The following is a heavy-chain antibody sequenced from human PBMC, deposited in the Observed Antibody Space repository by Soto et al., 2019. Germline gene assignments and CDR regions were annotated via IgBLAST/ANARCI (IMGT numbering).Heavy chain of an antibody. D-gene: IGHD6-13*01. CDR1: GFTFSSYC. Sequence: GGSLRLSGAASGFTFSSYCIHWVRQAPCKGLEWVAVIWYDGINKYYADSVKGRFTISRDNSKNMLYLQMNSLRAEDTAVYYCARGLSHSWPSGKRFDPWGQGNLVTVSS. J-gene: IGHJ5*02. V-gene: IGHV3-33*01. CDR3: ARGLSHSWPSGKRFDP. CDR2: IWYDGINK.